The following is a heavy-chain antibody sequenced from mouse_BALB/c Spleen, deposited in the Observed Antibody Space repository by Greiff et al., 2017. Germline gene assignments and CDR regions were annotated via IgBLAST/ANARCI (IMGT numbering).Heavy chain of an antibody. CDR3: AGNGDRYDGAWFAY. CDR1: GFTFSSYG. Sequence: EVNLVESGGGLVQPGGSLKLSCAASGFTFSSYGMSWVRQTPDKRLELVATINSNGGSTYYPDSVKGRFTISRDNAKNTLYLQMSSLKSEDTAMYYCAGNGDRYDGAWFAYWGEGTLVTVSA. V-gene: IGHV5-6-3*01. CDR2: INSNGGST. J-gene: IGHJ3*01. D-gene: IGHD2-14*01.